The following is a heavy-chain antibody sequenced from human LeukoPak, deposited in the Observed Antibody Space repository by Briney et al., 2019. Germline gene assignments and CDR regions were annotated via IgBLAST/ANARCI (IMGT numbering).Heavy chain of an antibody. D-gene: IGHD3-16*01. J-gene: IGHJ2*01. CDR3: ASLGPYWYFDL. Sequence: GGSLRLSCAASGFTFSSYSMNWVRQAPGKGLEWVSYISSSSSTIYYADSVKGRFTISRDNAKNSLYLQMNSLRAEDTAVYYCASLGPYWYFDLWGRGTLVTVSS. CDR1: GFTFSSYS. CDR2: ISSSSSTI. V-gene: IGHV3-48*04.